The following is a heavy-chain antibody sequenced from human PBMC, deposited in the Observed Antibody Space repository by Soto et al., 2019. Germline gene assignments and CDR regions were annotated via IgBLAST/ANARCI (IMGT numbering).Heavy chain of an antibody. CDR2: IIPIFGTA. Sequence: ASVKVSCKASGGTFSSYAIIWVRQAPGQGLEWMGGIIPIFGTANYAQKFQGRVTITADESTSTAYMELSSLRSEDTAVYYCARGGVATREYYFDYWGQGTLVTVSS. D-gene: IGHD5-12*01. CDR3: ARGGVATREYYFDY. J-gene: IGHJ4*02. CDR1: GGTFSSYA. V-gene: IGHV1-69*13.